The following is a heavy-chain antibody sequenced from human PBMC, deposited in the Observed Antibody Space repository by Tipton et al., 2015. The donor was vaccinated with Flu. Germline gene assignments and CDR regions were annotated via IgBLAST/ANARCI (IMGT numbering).Heavy chain of an antibody. Sequence: GLVKPSETLSLICTVSGASLSSYYWSWIRQPAGKGLEWIGRIYTSGSTKYNPSLRSRVTMSIDTSNNQFSLKLSSVIAAGTAVYYCARGSGSGTFLIFDHWGQGALVAVSS. V-gene: IGHV4-4*07. D-gene: IGHD3-10*01. CDR3: ARGSGSGTFLIFDH. CDR2: IYTSGST. CDR1: GASLSSYY. J-gene: IGHJ4*02.